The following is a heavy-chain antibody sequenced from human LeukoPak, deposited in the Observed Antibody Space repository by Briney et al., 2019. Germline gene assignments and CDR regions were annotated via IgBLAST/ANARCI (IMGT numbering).Heavy chain of an antibody. V-gene: IGHV1-46*01. CDR1: GYTFTSYY. D-gene: IGHD2-8*02. J-gene: IGHJ4*02. Sequence: ASVKVSCKASGYTFTSYYMHWVRQAPGQGLEWMGIINPSGGSTSYAQKFQGGVTMTRDTSTSTVYMELSSLRSEDTAVYYCASQRPGGWWDFDYWGQGTLVTVSS. CDR3: ASQRPGGWWDFDY. CDR2: INPSGGST.